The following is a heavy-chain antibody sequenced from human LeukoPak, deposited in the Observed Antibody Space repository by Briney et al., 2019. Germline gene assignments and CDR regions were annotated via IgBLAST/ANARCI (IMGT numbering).Heavy chain of an antibody. V-gene: IGHV4-4*07. CDR2: IYTSGST. CDR1: GGSISSYY. CDR3: VISSGYYTYDY. D-gene: IGHD3-22*01. Sequence: SETLSLTCTVSGGSISSYYWSWIRQPAGKGLEWIGRIYTSGSTNYNPSLKSRVTMSVDTSKNQFSLKLNSVTAADTAVYYCVISSGYYTYDYWGQGTLVTVSS. J-gene: IGHJ4*02.